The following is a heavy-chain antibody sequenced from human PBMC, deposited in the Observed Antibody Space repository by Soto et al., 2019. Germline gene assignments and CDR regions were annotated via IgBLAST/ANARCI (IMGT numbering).Heavy chain of an antibody. D-gene: IGHD6-19*01. J-gene: IGHJ5*02. CDR2: ISYDGSNK. V-gene: IGHV3-30*18. Sequence: GGSLRLSCAASGFTFSSYGMHWVRQAPGKGLEWVAVISYDGSNKYYADSVKGRFTISRDNSKNTLYLQMNSLRAEDTAVYYCAKDRSQWLIRWWLDPWGQGTLVTVPS. CDR3: AKDRSQWLIRWWLDP. CDR1: GFTFSSYG.